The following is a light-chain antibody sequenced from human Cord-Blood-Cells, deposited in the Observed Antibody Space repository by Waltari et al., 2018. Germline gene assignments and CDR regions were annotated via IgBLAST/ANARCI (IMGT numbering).Light chain of an antibody. V-gene: IGKV1-12*01. Sequence: DIQMTQSPSSVSASVGATVTLTCRASQGISSWLAWYLQKPGKAPKRLIYAAPSLQSGVASSFSGSESGTDFTLTISSLQPEDFATYYCQQANSFPHTFGQGTKLEIK. CDR1: QGISSW. CDR2: AAP. CDR3: QQANSFPHT. J-gene: IGKJ2*01.